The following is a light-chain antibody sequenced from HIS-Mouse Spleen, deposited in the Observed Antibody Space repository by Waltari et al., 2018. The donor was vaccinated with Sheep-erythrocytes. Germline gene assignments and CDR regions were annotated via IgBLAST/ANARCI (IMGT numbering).Light chain of an antibody. V-gene: IGKV4-1*01. CDR3: PPSSPPPLT. CDR1: PSVLYSSNNKNY. CDR2: WAP. Sequence: DIVRTQSPATVALSLGERATIHCKSSPSVLYSSNNKNYLAWYQQKPGQPPKLLIYWAPAPASSLPDRFSGSGSGTDFTLTISFLPSFFLSFSSCPPSSPPPLTFGQGTKVEI. J-gene: IGKJ1*01.